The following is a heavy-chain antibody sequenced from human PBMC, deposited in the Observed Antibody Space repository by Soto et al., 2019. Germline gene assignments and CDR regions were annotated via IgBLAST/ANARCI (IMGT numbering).Heavy chain of an antibody. CDR1: GFTFGGYY. V-gene: IGHV3-7*01. D-gene: IGHD2-15*01. Sequence: EVQLVESGGGLVQPGGSLRLSWAASGFTFGGYYMTWVRQAPGRGLEWVANIKKDGSDKYYLGSLEGRFTISGDNDKSLVYMQMTGLRVEDTAVYSCAGGRSDDYFDYWGRGTLVAVSS. CDR2: IKKDGSDK. CDR3: AGGRSDDYFDY. J-gene: IGHJ4*02.